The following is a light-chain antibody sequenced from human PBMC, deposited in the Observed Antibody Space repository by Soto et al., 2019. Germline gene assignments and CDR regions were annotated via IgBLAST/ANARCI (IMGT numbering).Light chain of an antibody. Sequence: QSVLTQPASVSGSPGQSITISCTGTSSDVGGYEYVSWYQQHPGKAPKLMIYDVTNRPSGVSNRFSGSKSGNTASLTISGLQAEDEADYYCSSYTSSSTVVFGGGTKLTVL. J-gene: IGLJ2*01. CDR1: SSDVGGYEY. CDR2: DVT. CDR3: SSYTSSSTVV. V-gene: IGLV2-14*01.